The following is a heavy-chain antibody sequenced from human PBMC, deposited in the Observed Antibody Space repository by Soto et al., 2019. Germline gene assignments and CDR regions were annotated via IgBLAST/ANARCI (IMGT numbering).Heavy chain of an antibody. CDR3: ARGWNYYEGSGLFDY. Sequence: QVQLVESGGGVVQPGRSLRLSCAASGFTFSSYGMHWVRQAPGKGLEWVAVIWYDGSNKYYADSVKGRFTISRDNSKNTLYLQRNSRRAEDTAGYYFARGWNYYEGSGLFDYWGQEPWSPSPQ. J-gene: IGHJ4*01. V-gene: IGHV3-33*01. D-gene: IGHD3-22*01. CDR1: GFTFSSYG. CDR2: IWYDGSNK.